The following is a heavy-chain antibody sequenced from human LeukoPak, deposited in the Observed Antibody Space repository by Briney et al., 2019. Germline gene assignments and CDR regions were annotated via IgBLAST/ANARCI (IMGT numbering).Heavy chain of an antibody. D-gene: IGHD6-19*01. V-gene: IGHV1-8*01. Sequence: GASVKVSCKASGYTFTSYDINWVRQATGQGLEWMGWMNPNSGNTGYAQKFQGRVTMTRNTSISTAYMELSSLRSEGTDVYYCARASIAVPCGYWGQGTLVTVSS. J-gene: IGHJ4*02. CDR2: MNPNSGNT. CDR3: ARASIAVPCGY. CDR1: GYTFTSYD.